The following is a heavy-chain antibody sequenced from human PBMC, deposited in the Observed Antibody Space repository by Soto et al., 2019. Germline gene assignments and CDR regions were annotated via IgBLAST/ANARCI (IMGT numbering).Heavy chain of an antibody. V-gene: IGHV3-23*01. CDR2: ISGSGGRT. CDR3: AKGDYCSSANCYGGAFDI. CDR1: GFTFGTYA. Sequence: EVQLLESGGGLVQPGGSLRLSCAASGFTFGTYAMSWVRQAPGKGLEWVSSISGSGGRTYYADSVKGRFTISRDNSKYTLYLQMSSLRAEDTAVYYCAKGDYCSSANCYGGAFDIWGQGTMVTVSS. J-gene: IGHJ3*02. D-gene: IGHD2-2*01.